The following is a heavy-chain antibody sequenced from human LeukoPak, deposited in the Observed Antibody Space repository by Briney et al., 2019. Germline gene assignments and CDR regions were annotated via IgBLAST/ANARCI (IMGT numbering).Heavy chain of an antibody. J-gene: IGHJ4*02. CDR2: IIPIFGTA. CDR3: ALREDRWSESYFDY. V-gene: IGHV1-69*06. D-gene: IGHD2-15*01. CDR1: GGTFSSYA. Sequence: GASVKVSCKASGGTFSSYAISWVRQAPGQGLEWMGGIIPIFGTANYAQKFQGRVTITADKSTSTAYMELSSLRSEDTAVYYCALREDRWSESYFDYWGQGTLVTVSS.